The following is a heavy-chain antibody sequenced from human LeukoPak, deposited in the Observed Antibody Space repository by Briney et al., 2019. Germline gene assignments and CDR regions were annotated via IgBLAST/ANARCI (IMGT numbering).Heavy chain of an antibody. CDR2: INHSGST. CDR1: GGSFSGYY. Sequence: PSETLSLTCAVYGGSFSGYYWSWIRQPPGKGLEWIGEINHSGSTNYNPSLKSRVTISVDTSKNQFSLKLGSVTAADTAVYYCARGYGDYLDNWFDPWGQGTLVTVSS. J-gene: IGHJ5*02. V-gene: IGHV4-34*01. CDR3: ARGYGDYLDNWFDP. D-gene: IGHD4-17*01.